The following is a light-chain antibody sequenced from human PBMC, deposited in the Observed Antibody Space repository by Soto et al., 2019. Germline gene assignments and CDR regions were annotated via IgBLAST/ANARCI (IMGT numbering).Light chain of an antibody. CDR2: GAS. V-gene: IGKV3-15*01. Sequence: EIVMTQSPATLSLSPGERAALSCRASQSINSELAWYQQKPGQPPRLLIYGASTRATGVPARFTGSESGSEVTLTISGLQSEDFAVCYCQQGHNWPLTFGQWTRLEI. CDR1: QSINSE. CDR3: QQGHNWPLT. J-gene: IGKJ2*01.